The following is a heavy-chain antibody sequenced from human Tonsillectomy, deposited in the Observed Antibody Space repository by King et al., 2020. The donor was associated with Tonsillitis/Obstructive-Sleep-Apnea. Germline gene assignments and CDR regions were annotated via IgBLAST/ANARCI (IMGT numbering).Heavy chain of an antibody. V-gene: IGHV4-59*01. Sequence: VQLQESGPGLVKPSETLSLTCTVSGGSISSFYWSWIRQPPGKGLEWIGYIYYSGSTNYNPSLKSRVTISVDTSKNQFSLKPSSVTAADTAVYYCARSPPLRSISSLPFCYFDLWGRGTLVTVSS. CDR1: GGSISSFY. CDR2: IYYSGST. CDR3: ARSPPLRSISSLPFCYFDL. D-gene: IGHD6-6*01. J-gene: IGHJ2*01.